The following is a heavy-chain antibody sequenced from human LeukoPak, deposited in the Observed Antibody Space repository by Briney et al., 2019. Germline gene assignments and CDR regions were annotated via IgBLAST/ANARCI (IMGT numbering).Heavy chain of an antibody. CDR2: IKQDGSQK. V-gene: IGHV3-7*03. D-gene: IGHD2-21*02. Sequence: GGSLRLSCAASGFTFSSHWMHWVRQAPGKGLEWVANIKQDGSQKYYVDSVKGRFIISRDNAKNSLYLQMNSVRAEDTAVYYCAREGTFGDYRASGDHWGQGALVTVSS. J-gene: IGHJ4*02. CDR3: AREGTFGDYRASGDH. CDR1: GFTFSSHW.